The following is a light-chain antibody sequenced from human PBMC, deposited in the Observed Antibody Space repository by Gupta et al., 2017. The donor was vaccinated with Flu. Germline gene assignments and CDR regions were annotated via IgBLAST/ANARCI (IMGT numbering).Light chain of an antibody. Sequence: QSALTQPASVSGSPGQSITISCTGTSSDVGGYKYVSWYQQHPGKAPKRMMFDVSNRPSGVSNRVSCSKSGNKASPTIFGLQAEDEADDYCSSSKKTNTLGVFGGGTKLAVL. CDR2: DVS. V-gene: IGLV2-14*01. CDR1: SSDVGGYKY. CDR3: SSSKKTNTLGV. J-gene: IGLJ2*01.